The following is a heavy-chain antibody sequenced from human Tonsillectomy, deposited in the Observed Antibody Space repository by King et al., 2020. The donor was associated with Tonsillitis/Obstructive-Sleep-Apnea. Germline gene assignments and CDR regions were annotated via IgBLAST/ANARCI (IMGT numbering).Heavy chain of an antibody. CDR1: GFTFSSYW. CDR3: ARARLYYYGSGSNWFYP. Sequence: VQLVESGGGLVQPGGSLRLSCAASGFTFSSYWMHWVRQAPGKGLVWVSRINSDGSSTSYADSVKGRFTISRDNAKNTLYLQMNSLRAEDTAVYYCARARLYYYGSGSNWFYPWGQGTLVTVSS. V-gene: IGHV3-74*01. CDR2: INSDGSST. J-gene: IGHJ5*02. D-gene: IGHD3-10*01.